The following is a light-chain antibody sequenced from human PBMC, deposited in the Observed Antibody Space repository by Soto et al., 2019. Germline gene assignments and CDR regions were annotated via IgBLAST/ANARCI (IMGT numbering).Light chain of an antibody. V-gene: IGKV3-20*01. Sequence: IVLTQSPCTLSLSPGERATLSCRASQSVTSSYLTWYQQKPGQAPRLLIYGASTRAAGIPDRFSGSGSGTDFTLTISRLEPEDFAVYYCQQYGRSPTTFGQGTKVDIK. CDR1: QSVTSSY. CDR2: GAS. CDR3: QQYGRSPTT. J-gene: IGKJ1*01.